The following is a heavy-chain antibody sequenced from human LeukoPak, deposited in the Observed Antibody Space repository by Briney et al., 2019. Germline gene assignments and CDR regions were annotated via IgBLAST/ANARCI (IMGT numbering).Heavy chain of an antibody. CDR1: GSTFTGYY. D-gene: IGHD4-17*01. V-gene: IGHV1-2*02. J-gene: IGHJ4*02. CDR2: INLNSGGT. CDR3: ARDRRGAYGDYATSY. Sequence: ASVKVSCKASGSTFTGYYMHWVRQAPGQGLEWMGWINLNSGGTNYAQKFQGRVTMTKDTSISTAYMELSRLTSDDTAVYYCARDRRGAYGDYATSYWGQGTLVTVSS.